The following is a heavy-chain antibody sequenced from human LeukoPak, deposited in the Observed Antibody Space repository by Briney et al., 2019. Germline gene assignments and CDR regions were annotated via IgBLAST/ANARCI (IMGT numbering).Heavy chain of an antibody. Sequence: GASVKVSCKASGYTFTTYYMHWVRQAPGQGLEWMGIINPDSGSTNYAQNFQGRVTMTRDTSTSTLYMELSSLRSEDTAVYYCARDLHARVALYSPDFWGQGTLVTVSS. CDR1: GYTFTTYY. J-gene: IGHJ4*02. CDR2: INPDSGST. V-gene: IGHV1-46*01. D-gene: IGHD2-21*01. CDR3: ARDLHARVALYSPDF.